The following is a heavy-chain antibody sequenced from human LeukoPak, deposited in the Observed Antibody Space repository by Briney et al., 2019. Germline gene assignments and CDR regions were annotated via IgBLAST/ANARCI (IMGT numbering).Heavy chain of an antibody. Sequence: GGSLRLSCAASGFTFSSYGMHWVRQAPGKGLGWVAVISYDGSNKYYTDSVKGRFTISRDNSRYTLYLQMNSLRAEDTAVYYCAKGRGAEEVIAIDYWGQGTLVTVSS. CDR2: ISYDGSNK. D-gene: IGHD3-16*02. V-gene: IGHV3-30*18. CDR1: GFTFSSYG. CDR3: AKGRGAEEVIAIDY. J-gene: IGHJ4*02.